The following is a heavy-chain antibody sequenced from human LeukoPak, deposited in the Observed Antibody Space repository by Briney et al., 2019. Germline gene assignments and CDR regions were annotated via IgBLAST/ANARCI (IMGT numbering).Heavy chain of an antibody. CDR3: ARDSSGYSYPPYYFDY. J-gene: IGHJ4*02. CDR2: ISSSSYTI. D-gene: IGHD3-22*01. V-gene: IGHV3-48*01. Sequence: GALRLSCAASGFTFSSYWMSWVRQAPGKGLEWVSYISSSSYTIYYADSVKGRFTISRDNAKNSLYLQMNSLRAEDTAVYYCARDSSGYSYPPYYFDYWGQGTLVTVSS. CDR1: GFTFSSYW.